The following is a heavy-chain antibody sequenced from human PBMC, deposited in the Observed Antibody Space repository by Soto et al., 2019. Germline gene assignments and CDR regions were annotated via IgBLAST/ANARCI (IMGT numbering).Heavy chain of an antibody. CDR2: ISSDESRT. CDR1: GFAFSGYW. J-gene: IGHJ4*02. CDR3: ARLDSASHR. D-gene: IGHD1-26*01. Sequence: EVELVESGGGLVQPGGSLRLSCAASGFAFSGYWMNWVRQSPGKGPVWVARISSDESRTTYADSVKGRFTISRDSAKSTLYLQMNSLRAEDTAVYYCARLDSASHRWGQGTLVTVSS. V-gene: IGHV3-74*01.